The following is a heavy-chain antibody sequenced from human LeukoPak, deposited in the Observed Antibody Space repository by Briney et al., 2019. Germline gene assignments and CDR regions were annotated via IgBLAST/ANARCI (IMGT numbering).Heavy chain of an antibody. Sequence: GGSLRLSCAASGFTFSSYAMHWVRQAPGEGLEWVAVISRDGTDQFYADSVKGRLTISRDNSQSTLYLYMNSLTTEDTALYYCARAVPAPGTPENAFDIWGQGTVVTVSS. D-gene: IGHD6-13*01. CDR3: ARAVPAPGTPENAFDI. CDR1: GFTFSSYA. V-gene: IGHV3-30*04. J-gene: IGHJ3*02. CDR2: ISRDGTDQ.